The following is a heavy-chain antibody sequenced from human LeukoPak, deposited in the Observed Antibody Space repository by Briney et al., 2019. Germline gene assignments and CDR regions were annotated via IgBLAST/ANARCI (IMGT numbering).Heavy chain of an antibody. CDR1: GFTFSSYA. CDR3: AKSPYYYDSSGYYNPYYYFDY. CDR2: ISGSGGST. V-gene: IGHV3-23*01. D-gene: IGHD3-22*01. Sequence: GGSLRLSCAASGFTFSSYAMSWVRQAPGKGLEWVSAISGSGGSTYYADSVKGRFTISRDNSKNTLYLQMNSLRAEDTAVYYCAKSPYYYDSSGYYNPYYYFDYWGQGTLVTVSS. J-gene: IGHJ4*02.